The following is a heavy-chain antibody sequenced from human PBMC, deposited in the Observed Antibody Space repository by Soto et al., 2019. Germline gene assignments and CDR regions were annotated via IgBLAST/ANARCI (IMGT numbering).Heavy chain of an antibody. J-gene: IGHJ4*02. CDR2: MYHSGST. CDR3: DRGMTTVTTLDY. CDR1: GGSISSGGYS. V-gene: IGHV4-30-2*01. Sequence: QLQLQESGSGLVKPSQTLSLTCAVSGGSISSGGYSWRWIRQPPGKGLEWIGYMYHSGSTYYNPSLKSRVTISVDRSKNQCSLKLRSVTAADTAVYYCDRGMTTVTTLDYWGQGTMVTVSS. D-gene: IGHD4-17*01.